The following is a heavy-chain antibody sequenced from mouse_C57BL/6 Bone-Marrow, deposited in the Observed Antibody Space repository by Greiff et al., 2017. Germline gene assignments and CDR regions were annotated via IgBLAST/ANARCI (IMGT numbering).Heavy chain of an antibody. CDR1: GYTFTTYP. CDR3: ARRGYDYGYYAMDY. Sequence: VQLQQSGAELVKPGASVKMSCKASGYTFTTYPIEWMQQNHGKSLEWIGNFHPYNDDTKYNEKFKGKATLNVEKSSSTVYLELSRLTSDDSAVYYCARRGYDYGYYAMDYWGQGTSVTVSS. D-gene: IGHD2-4*01. J-gene: IGHJ4*01. V-gene: IGHV1-47*01. CDR2: FHPYNDDT.